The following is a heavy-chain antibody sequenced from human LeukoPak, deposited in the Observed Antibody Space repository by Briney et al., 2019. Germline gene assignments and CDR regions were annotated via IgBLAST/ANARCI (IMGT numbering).Heavy chain of an antibody. D-gene: IGHD3-9*01. V-gene: IGHV3-74*01. CDR3: ASPGDNYAILGLDY. CDR1: GFTLSEYW. Sequence: PGGSLRLSCAASGFTLSEYWMHWVRQAPGEGLAWVSRISSDGTTTAYADSVKGRFTISRDSAKNMLYLQMNSLRVEDTAMYYCASPGDNYAILGLDYWGQGTLVTVSS. J-gene: IGHJ4*02. CDR2: ISSDGTTT.